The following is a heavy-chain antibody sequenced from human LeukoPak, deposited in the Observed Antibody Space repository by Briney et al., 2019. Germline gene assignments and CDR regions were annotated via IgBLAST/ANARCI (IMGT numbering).Heavy chain of an antibody. CDR3: AREVSALFDP. CDR1: GXSISSYY. Sequence: SETLSLTCTVSGXSISSYYWSWIRQPPGKGLEWIGYIYYSGSTNYNPSLKSRVTISVDTSKNQFSLKLSSVTAADTAVYYCAREVSALFDPWGQGTLVTVSS. CDR2: IYYSGST. V-gene: IGHV4-59*12. J-gene: IGHJ5*02.